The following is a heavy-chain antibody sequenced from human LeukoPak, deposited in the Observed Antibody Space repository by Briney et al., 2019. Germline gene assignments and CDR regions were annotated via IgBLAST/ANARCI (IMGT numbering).Heavy chain of an antibody. Sequence: GGSLRLSCAASGFIFTNYWMNWVRQAPGRGLEWVAMIKQGGSEKFYVDSVKGRFTISRDNAKNSLYLQMNSLRAEDTAVYYCAKGGYQYYFDYWGQGTLVTVSS. J-gene: IGHJ4*02. D-gene: IGHD5-12*01. CDR1: GFIFTNYW. V-gene: IGHV3-7*05. CDR2: IKQGGSEK. CDR3: AKGGYQYYFDY.